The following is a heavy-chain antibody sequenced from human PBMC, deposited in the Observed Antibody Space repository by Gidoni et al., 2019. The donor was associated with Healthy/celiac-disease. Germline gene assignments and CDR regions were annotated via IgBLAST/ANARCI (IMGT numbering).Heavy chain of an antibody. Sequence: QVQLQQWGAGLLKPSETLSLTCAVYGGSFSGYSWSWIRQPPGKGLEWIGEINHSGSTNYNPSLKSRVTISVDTSKNQFSLKLSSVTAADTAVYYCARDCGGDCYYFDYWGQGTLVTVSS. V-gene: IGHV4-34*01. D-gene: IGHD2-21*01. CDR3: ARDCGGDCYYFDY. CDR2: INHSGST. CDR1: GGSFSGYS. J-gene: IGHJ4*02.